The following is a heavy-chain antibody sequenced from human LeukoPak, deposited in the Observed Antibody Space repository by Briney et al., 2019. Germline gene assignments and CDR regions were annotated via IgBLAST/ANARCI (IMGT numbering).Heavy chain of an antibody. D-gene: IGHD5-12*01. J-gene: IGHJ4*02. Sequence: ASVKVSCKASGYTFTSYAMNWLRQAPGQGLEWMGWISAYNGNTNYAQKLQGRVTMTTDTSTSTAYMELRSLRSDDTAVYYCARDSVIVASDYWGQGTLVTVSS. CDR2: ISAYNGNT. V-gene: IGHV1-18*01. CDR1: GYTFTSYA. CDR3: ARDSVIVASDY.